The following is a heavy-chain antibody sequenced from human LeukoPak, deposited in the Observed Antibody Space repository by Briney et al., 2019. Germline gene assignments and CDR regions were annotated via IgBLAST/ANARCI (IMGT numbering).Heavy chain of an antibody. Sequence: ASVKVSCKASGYTFTGYYMHWVRQAPGQGLEWMGWINPNSGGTNYAQKFQGRVTMTRDTSISTAYMELSRLRSDDTAVYYCARVAWVSSSSWYRVWFDPWGQGTLVTVSS. CDR1: GYTFTGYY. D-gene: IGHD6-13*01. CDR3: ARVAWVSSSSWYRVWFDP. CDR2: INPNSGGT. V-gene: IGHV1-2*02. J-gene: IGHJ5*02.